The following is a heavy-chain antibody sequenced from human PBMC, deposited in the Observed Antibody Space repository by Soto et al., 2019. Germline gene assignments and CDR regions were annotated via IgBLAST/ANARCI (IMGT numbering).Heavy chain of an antibody. D-gene: IGHD3-10*01. CDR1: SGSISSSNW. Sequence: PSETLSLTCAVSSGSISSSNWWSWVRQPPGKGLEWIGEIYHSGSTNYNPSLKSRVTISVDKSKNQFSLKLSSVTAADTAVYYCARVMVGSGTLYYLDDWGQGSLVTVSS. V-gene: IGHV4-4*02. CDR3: ARVMVGSGTLYYLDD. J-gene: IGHJ4*02. CDR2: IYHSGST.